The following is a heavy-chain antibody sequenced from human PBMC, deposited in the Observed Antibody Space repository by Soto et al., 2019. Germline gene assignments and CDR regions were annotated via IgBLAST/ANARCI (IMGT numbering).Heavy chain of an antibody. CDR3: AARVGGIGWYSLDL. V-gene: IGHV1-58*01. CDR2: IVLGNGNT. CDR1: GFTFRSSA. J-gene: IGHJ1*01. Sequence: ASVKVSCKASGFTFRSSAVQWVRQVRGQRLEWMGWIVLGNGNTNYAQNFQDRVTITRDMSTSTAYMEVRSLGYEDTAVYYCAARVGGIGWYSLDLWG. D-gene: IGHD6-19*01.